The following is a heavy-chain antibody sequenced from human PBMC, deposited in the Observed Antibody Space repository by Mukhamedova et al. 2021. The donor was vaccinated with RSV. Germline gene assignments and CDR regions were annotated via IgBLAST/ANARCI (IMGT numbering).Heavy chain of an antibody. Sequence: GQGLEWMGGIIPIFGTANYAQTFQGRVTITADESTSTAYMELSSLRSEDTAVYYCARGGRVYCSGGSCYSSYFDYWGQGTLVTVSS. J-gene: IGHJ4*02. D-gene: IGHD2-15*01. CDR2: IIPIFGTA. CDR3: ARGGRVYCSGGSCYSSYFDY. V-gene: IGHV1-69*01.